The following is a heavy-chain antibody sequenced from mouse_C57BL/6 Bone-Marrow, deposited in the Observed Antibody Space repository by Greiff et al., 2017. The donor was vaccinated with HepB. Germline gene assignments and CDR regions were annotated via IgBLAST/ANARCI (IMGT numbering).Heavy chain of an antibody. CDR2: IYPGSGST. CDR3: ARRTVVAKDAMDY. V-gene: IGHV1-55*01. Sequence: VQLQQPGAELVKPGASVKMSCKASGYTFTSYWITWVKQRPGQGLEWIGDIYPGSGSTNYNEKFKSKATLTVDTSSSTAYMQLSSLTSEDSAVYYCARRTVVAKDAMDYWGQGTSVTVSS. D-gene: IGHD1-1*01. J-gene: IGHJ4*01. CDR1: GYTFTSYW.